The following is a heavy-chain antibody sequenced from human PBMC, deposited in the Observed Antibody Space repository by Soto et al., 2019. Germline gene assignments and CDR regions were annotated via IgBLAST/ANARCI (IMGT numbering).Heavy chain of an antibody. D-gene: IGHD6-19*01. J-gene: IGHJ5*02. CDR3: AKDVEAVAGTDWFDP. CDR2: ISYDGSNK. Sequence: GGSLRLSCAASGFTFSSYAMHRVRQAPGKGLEWVAVISYDGSNKYYADSVKGRFTISRDNSKNTLYLQMNSLRAEDTAVYYCAKDVEAVAGTDWFDPWGQGTLVTVSS. V-gene: IGHV3-30*04. CDR1: GFTFSSYA.